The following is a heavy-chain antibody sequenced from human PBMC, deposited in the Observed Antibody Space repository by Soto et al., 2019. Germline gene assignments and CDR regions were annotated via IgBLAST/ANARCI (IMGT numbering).Heavy chain of an antibody. CDR1: GYTFTAYY. CDR2: INPNSGGT. Sequence: QVQLLQSGAEVKKPGASVRVSCKASGYTFTAYYIVWVRQAPGQGLEWMGWINPNSGGTTYAQKFQGRVTMTRDTSISSAYMDLSSLTSDDTAVYYCARARDYTSSAKDYWVQGTLVTVSS. J-gene: IGHJ4*02. V-gene: IGHV1-2*02. CDR3: ARARDYTSSAKDY. D-gene: IGHD6-6*01.